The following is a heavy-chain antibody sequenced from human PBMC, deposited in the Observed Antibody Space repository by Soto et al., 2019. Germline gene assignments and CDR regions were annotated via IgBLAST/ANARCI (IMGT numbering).Heavy chain of an antibody. D-gene: IGHD4-17*01. CDR2: INPNSGGT. J-gene: IGHJ2*01. CDR1: GYTFTGYY. Sequence: ASVKVSCKASGYTFTGYYMHWVRQAPGQGLEWMGWINPNSGGTNYAQKFQGWVTMTRDTSISTAYMELSRLRSDDTAVYYCARDPGTPFPHGDQPYWYFDLWGRGTLVTVSS. V-gene: IGHV1-2*04. CDR3: ARDPGTPFPHGDQPYWYFDL.